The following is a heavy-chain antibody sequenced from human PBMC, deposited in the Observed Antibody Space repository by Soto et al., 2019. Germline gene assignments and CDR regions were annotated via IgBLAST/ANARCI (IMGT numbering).Heavy chain of an antibody. J-gene: IGHJ6*02. CDR1: GFTFSSYA. CDR3: ARRIPFGYGMDV. D-gene: IGHD2-21*01. CDR2: ITSNGGNT. Sequence: HPGGSLRLSCAASGFTFSSYAMHWVRQAPGKGLEYVSGITSNGGNTDYASSVKGRFTISRDNSKNTLYLQMGSLRAEDMAVYYCARRIPFGYGMDVWGQGTTVTVSS. V-gene: IGHV3-64*01.